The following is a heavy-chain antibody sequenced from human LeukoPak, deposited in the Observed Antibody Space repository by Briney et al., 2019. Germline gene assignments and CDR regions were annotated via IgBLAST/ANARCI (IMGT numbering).Heavy chain of an antibody. V-gene: IGHV4-61*02. J-gene: IGHJ3*02. D-gene: IGHD3-22*01. CDR1: GGPISSGSYY. Sequence: SETLSLTCTVSGGPISSGSYYWGWIRQPAGKGLEWIGRNYTSGSTNYNPALKSRVTISVDTSKNQFSLKLSSVTAADTAVYYCARGAYYYDSSGRGAFDIWGQGTMVTVSS. CDR3: ARGAYYYDSSGRGAFDI. CDR2: NYTSGST.